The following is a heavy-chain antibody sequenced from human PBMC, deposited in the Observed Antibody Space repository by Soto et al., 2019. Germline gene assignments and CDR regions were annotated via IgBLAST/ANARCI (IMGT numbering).Heavy chain of an antibody. J-gene: IGHJ2*01. D-gene: IGHD4-4*01. V-gene: IGHV1-8*01. CDR1: GYTFTNYD. Sequence: QVQLVQSGAEVTEPGASVRVSCEASGYTFTNYDINWVRQAPGQRLEWMGWMNTNRDNTGYAQKFQGRLTMTRDASIGTAYMQLSSLTFEDTAVYYCTRRTVAYWYFDVWGRGTLVTVSS. CDR2: MNTNRDNT. CDR3: TRRTVAYWYFDV.